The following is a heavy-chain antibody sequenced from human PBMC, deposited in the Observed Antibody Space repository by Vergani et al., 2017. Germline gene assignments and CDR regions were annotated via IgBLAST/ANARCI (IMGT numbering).Heavy chain of an antibody. CDR3: ARGDYDILTGSYNWFDP. D-gene: IGHD3-9*01. CDR1: GGSISSYY. CDR2: IYYSGST. J-gene: IGHJ5*02. V-gene: IGHV4-59*06. Sequence: QVQLQESGPGLVKPSETLSLTCTVSGGSISSYYWSWIRQHPGKGLEWIGYIYYSGSTYYNPSLKSRVTISVDTSKNQFSLKLSSVTAADTAVYYCARGDYDILTGSYNWFDPWGQGTLVTVSS.